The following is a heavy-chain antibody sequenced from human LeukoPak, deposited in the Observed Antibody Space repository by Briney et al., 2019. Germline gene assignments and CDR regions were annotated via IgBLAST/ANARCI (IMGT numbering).Heavy chain of an antibody. CDR3: ARFRSGSYFDY. J-gene: IGHJ4*02. CDR1: GFTFSSYS. D-gene: IGHD1-26*01. CDR2: ISSSSSTI. V-gene: IGHV3-48*01. Sequence: GGSLRLSCAASGFTFSSYSMNWVRQAPGKGLEWVSYISSSSSTIYYADSVKGRFTISRDNAKNSLYLQMNSLRAEDTAVYYCARFRSGSYFDYWGLGTLVTVS.